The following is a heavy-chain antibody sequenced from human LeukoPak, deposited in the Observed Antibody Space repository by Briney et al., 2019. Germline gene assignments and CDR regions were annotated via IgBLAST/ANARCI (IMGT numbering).Heavy chain of an antibody. J-gene: IGHJ4*02. D-gene: IGHD5-18*01. Sequence: PSETLSLTCTVSGGSISSYYLSWIRQPPGKGLGWIGYIYYSGTTNYNSSLQSRVTISVDTSKNQFSLNLSSVTAADTAVYYCARGGIQLPYWGQGTLVTVSS. V-gene: IGHV4-59*01. CDR1: GGSISSYY. CDR3: ARGGIQLPY. CDR2: IYYSGTT.